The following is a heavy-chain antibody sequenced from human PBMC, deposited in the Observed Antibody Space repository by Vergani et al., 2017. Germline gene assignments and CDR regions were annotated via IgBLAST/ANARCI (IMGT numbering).Heavy chain of an antibody. CDR1: GYTFTGYY. Sequence: VQLVQSGAEVKKPGASVKVSCKASGYTFTGYYMHWVRQAPGKGLEWVANIKQDGSEKYYVDSVKGRFTISRDNAKNSLYLQMNSLRAEDTALYYCAKETNINWNDAQPFDYWGQGTLVTVSS. D-gene: IGHD1-1*01. CDR3: AKETNINWNDAQPFDY. CDR2: IKQDGSEK. J-gene: IGHJ4*02. V-gene: IGHV3-7*03.